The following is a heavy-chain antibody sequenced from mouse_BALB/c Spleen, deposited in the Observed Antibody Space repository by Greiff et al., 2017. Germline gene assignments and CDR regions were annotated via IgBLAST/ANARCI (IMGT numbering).Heavy chain of an antibody. J-gene: IGHJ3*01. Sequence: EVQLVESGGGLVKPGGSLKLSCAASGFTFSSYAMSWVRQSPEKRLEWVAEISSGGSYTYYPDTVTGRFTISRDNAKNTLYLEMSSLRSEDTAMYYCARDSSGYARFAYWGQGTLVTVSA. CDR1: GFTFSSYA. V-gene: IGHV5-9-4*01. CDR2: ISSGGSYT. CDR3: ARDSSGYARFAY. D-gene: IGHD3-1*01.